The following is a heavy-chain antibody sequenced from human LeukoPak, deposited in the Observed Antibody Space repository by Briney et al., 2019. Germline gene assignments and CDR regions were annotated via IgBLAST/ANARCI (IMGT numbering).Heavy chain of an antibody. D-gene: IGHD6-13*01. CDR3: ARRSSSSWYFDY. V-gene: IGHV4-4*07. J-gene: IGHJ4*02. CDR2: ISTSGST. CDR1: DISISNYF. Sequence: PSETLSLTCTVSDISISNYFWNWIRQPAGKGLEWIGRISTSGSTNYSPPLKSRVTMSVDTSKNQFSLKLSSVTAADTAVYYCARRSSSSWYFDYWGQGTLVTVSS.